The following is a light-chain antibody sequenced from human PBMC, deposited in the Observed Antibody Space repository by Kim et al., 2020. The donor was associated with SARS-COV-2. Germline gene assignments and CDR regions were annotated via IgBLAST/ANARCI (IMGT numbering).Light chain of an antibody. V-gene: IGKV1-33*01. J-gene: IGKJ5*01. CDR2: DVS. Sequence: DIQMTQSPSSLSASVGDRVTITCQASQDITNYLNWYQQKPGKAPNLLIYDVSDLEAGVPSRFSGHGSGTHFTFTITSLQPEDIATYYCQQYAYLPITFGQGTRLEIK. CDR1: QDITNY. CDR3: QQYAYLPIT.